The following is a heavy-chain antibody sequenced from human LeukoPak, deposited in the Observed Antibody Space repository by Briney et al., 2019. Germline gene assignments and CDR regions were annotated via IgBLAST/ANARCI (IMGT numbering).Heavy chain of an antibody. CDR3: ARGGISTSLDY. D-gene: IGHD2-2*01. J-gene: IGHJ4*02. CDR2: IYGSGST. CDR1: GDSIRNNY. V-gene: IGHV4-4*07. Sequence: PSETLSLTCTVSGDSIRNNYWSWIRQPAGKGLEWIGRIYGSGSTNYNPSLKGRVTMSVDTSQSQFSLRVRSATAADTAVYYCARGGISTSLDYWGQGTLVTVAS.